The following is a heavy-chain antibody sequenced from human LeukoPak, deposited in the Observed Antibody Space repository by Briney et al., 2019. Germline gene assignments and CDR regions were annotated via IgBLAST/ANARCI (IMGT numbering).Heavy chain of an antibody. V-gene: IGHV4-34*01. CDR3: ARLSSGWSPGIDY. D-gene: IGHD6-19*01. Sequence: SETLSLTCAVYGGSFSGYYWSWIRQPPGKGLEWIGEINHSGSTNYNPSLKSRVTISVDTSKNQFSLKLSSVTAADTAVYYCARLSSGWSPGIDYWGQGTLVTVSS. CDR1: GGSFSGYY. J-gene: IGHJ4*02. CDR2: INHSGST.